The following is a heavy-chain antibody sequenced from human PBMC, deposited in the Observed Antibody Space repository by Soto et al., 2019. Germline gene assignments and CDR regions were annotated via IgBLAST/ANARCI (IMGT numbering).Heavy chain of an antibody. J-gene: IGHJ5*02. Sequence: SVKVSCKASGGTFSSYAISWVRQAPGQGLEWMGGIIPIFGTANYAQKFQGRVTITADESTSTAYMELSSLRSEDTAVYYCASHCSGGSCYYNWFDPWGQGTLVTVSS. CDR2: IIPIFGTA. V-gene: IGHV1-69*13. CDR3: ASHCSGGSCYYNWFDP. CDR1: GGTFSSYA. D-gene: IGHD2-15*01.